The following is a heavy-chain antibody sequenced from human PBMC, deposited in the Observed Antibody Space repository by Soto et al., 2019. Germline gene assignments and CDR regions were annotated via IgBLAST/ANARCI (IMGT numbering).Heavy chain of an antibody. D-gene: IGHD4-4*01. CDR3: ARGMTTVTTLDY. CDR1: GGSISSGGYS. Sequence: PSETLSLTCAVSGGSISSGGYSWSWIRQPPGKSLEWIGYIYHSGSTYYNPSLKSRVTISVDRSKNQFSLKLSSVTAADTAVYYCARGMTTVTTLDYWGQGTLVTVSS. J-gene: IGHJ4*02. CDR2: IYHSGST. V-gene: IGHV4-30-2*01.